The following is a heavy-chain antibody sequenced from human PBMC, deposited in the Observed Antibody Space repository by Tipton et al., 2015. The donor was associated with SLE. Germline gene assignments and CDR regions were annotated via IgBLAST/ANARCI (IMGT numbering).Heavy chain of an antibody. CDR1: GFTFSSYA. V-gene: IGHV3-23*01. D-gene: IGHD2-15*01. CDR3: AKAKGVYCSGGSCYLDY. Sequence: SLRLSCAASGFTFSSYAMSWVRQAPGKGLEWVSAISGSGGSTYYADSVKGRFTIPRDNSKNTLYLQMNSLRAEDTAVYYCAKAKGVYCSGGSCYLDYWGQGTLVTVSS. J-gene: IGHJ4*02. CDR2: ISGSGGST.